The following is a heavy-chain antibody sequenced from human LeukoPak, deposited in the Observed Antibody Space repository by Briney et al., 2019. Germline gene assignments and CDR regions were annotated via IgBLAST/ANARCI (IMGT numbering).Heavy chain of an antibody. CDR1: GLTVRNNY. Sequence: PGGSLRLSCAASGLTVRNNYMSWVRQAPGKGLEWVSVIYSDGSTYYEDSVKGRFTISRDTSKNTLSLQMNSLRVEDTAVCYCAREKGRGVISPYYDYWGQGTLVTVSS. J-gene: IGHJ4*02. V-gene: IGHV3-53*01. D-gene: IGHD3-10*01. CDR2: IYSDGST. CDR3: AREKGRGVISPYYDY.